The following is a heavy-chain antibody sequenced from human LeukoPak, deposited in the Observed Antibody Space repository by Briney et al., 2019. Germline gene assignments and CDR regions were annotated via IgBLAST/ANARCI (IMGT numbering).Heavy chain of an antibody. V-gene: IGHV3-21*01. J-gene: IGHJ6*03. CDR2: ISSSSSYI. Sequence: GGSLRLSCAASGFTFSSYSMNWVRQAPGKGLEWVSSISSSSSYIYYADSVKGRFTISRDNAKNSLYLQMNSLRAEDTAVYYCVISSGWTFGNMDVWGKGTTVTVSS. D-gene: IGHD6-25*01. CDR1: GFTFSSYS. CDR3: VISSGWTFGNMDV.